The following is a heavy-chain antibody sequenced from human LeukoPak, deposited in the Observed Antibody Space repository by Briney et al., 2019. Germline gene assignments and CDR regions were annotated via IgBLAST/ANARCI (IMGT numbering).Heavy chain of an antibody. CDR2: LYISGGT. D-gene: IGHD3-10*01. CDR3: AGHFDSATNF. CDR1: GSIVSSNY. Sequence: GGSLRLSCAASGSIVSSNYMTWVRQAPGKGLEWVSILYISGGTYYADPVKGRFTISRDNSKNTVYLQMNSLRAEDTAVYYCAGHFDSATNFWGQGTLVSVSS. J-gene: IGHJ4*02. V-gene: IGHV3-53*01.